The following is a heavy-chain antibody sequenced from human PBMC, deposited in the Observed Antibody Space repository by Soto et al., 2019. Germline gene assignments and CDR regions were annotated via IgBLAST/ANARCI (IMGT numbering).Heavy chain of an antibody. J-gene: IGHJ3*02. CDR2: ISGSGGST. D-gene: IGHD6-19*01. CDR3: ARDGGIAVAGTDYAFDI. CDR1: GFTFSSYA. V-gene: IGHV3-23*01. Sequence: GGSLRLSCAASGFTFSSYAMSWVRQAPGKGLEWVSAISGSGGSTYYADSVKGRFTISRDNSKNTLYLQMNSLRAEDTAVYYCARDGGIAVAGTDYAFDIWGQGTMVTVSS.